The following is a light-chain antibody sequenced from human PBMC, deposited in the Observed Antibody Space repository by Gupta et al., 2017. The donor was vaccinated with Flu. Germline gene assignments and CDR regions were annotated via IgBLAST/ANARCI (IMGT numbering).Light chain of an antibody. J-gene: IGKJ4*01. CDR1: QSGVSSS. CDR3: QQCGRFPLT. CDR2: DAI. V-gene: IGKV3-20*01. Sequence: EIVLTQSPGTLSLSPGERATLSCRASQSGVSSSLAWYQHKPGQAPRLLIYDAITRAPGIPDRFSGRGSGTDFTLTISRLEPEDFAVYYCQQCGRFPLTFGGGTKVESK.